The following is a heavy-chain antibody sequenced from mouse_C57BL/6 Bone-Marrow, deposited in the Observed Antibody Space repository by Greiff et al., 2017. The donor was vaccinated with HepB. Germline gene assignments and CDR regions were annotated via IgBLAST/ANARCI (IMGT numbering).Heavy chain of an antibody. J-gene: IGHJ4*01. Sequence: VQLKESGPELVKPGASVKISCKASGYSFTGYYMNWVKQSPEKSLEWIGEINPSTGGTTYNQKFKAKATLTVDKSSSTAYMQLKSLTSEDSAVYYCATYGSKDYAMDYWGQGTSVTVSS. CDR2: INPSTGGT. CDR3: ATYGSKDYAMDY. CDR1: GYSFTGYY. D-gene: IGHD1-1*01. V-gene: IGHV1-42*01.